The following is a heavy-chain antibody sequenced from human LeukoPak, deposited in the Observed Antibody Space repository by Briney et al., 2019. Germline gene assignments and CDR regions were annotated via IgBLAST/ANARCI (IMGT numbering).Heavy chain of an antibody. V-gene: IGHV4-39*07. CDR1: GASMSNYY. J-gene: IGHJ4*02. D-gene: IGHD3-22*01. CDR2: IYHSGTTYSGST. Sequence: SETLSLTCNVSGASMSNYYWVWIRQPPGKGLEWIGSIYHSGTTYSGSTYYNPSLKSRVTISLDTSKNQFSLKVGSMTAADTAVYYCARASYSYDINGWVPFDYWGQGTLVTVSS. CDR3: ARASYSYDINGWVPFDY.